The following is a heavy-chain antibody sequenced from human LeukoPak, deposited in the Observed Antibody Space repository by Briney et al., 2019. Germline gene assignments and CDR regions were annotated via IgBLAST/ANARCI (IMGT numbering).Heavy chain of an antibody. Sequence: GGSLRLSCAASGFTFSSYWMSWVRHAPGKGLEWLANIKQDGSEMYYVDSVKGRFTISRDNARNSLYLEMTSLRAEDTAVYYCARVSGNYGGSFDCWGQGTLVTVSS. J-gene: IGHJ4*02. V-gene: IGHV3-7*05. CDR2: IKQDGSEM. CDR3: ARVSGNYGGSFDC. CDR1: GFTFSSYW. D-gene: IGHD1-26*01.